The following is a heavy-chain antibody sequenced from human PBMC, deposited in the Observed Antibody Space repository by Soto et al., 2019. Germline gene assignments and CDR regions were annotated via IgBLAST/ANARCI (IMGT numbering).Heavy chain of an antibody. CDR1: GYTFTGYD. CDR3: ARGGYCSGGSCYYYYYGMDV. J-gene: IGHJ6*02. V-gene: IGHV1-2*04. Sequence: ASVKVSWKGSGYTFTGYDMHWVLQAPGQGLEWMGWINPNSGGTNYAQKFQGWVTMTRDTSISTAYMELSRLRSDDTAVYYCARGGYCSGGSCYYYYYGMDVWGQGTTVTVS. CDR2: INPNSGGT. D-gene: IGHD2-15*01.